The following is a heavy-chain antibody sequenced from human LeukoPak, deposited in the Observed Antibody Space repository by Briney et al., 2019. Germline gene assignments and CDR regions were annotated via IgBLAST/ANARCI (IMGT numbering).Heavy chain of an antibody. J-gene: IGHJ4*02. CDR3: ARVRGATVGTPPAYFDY. CDR1: GFTFSSYG. D-gene: IGHD4-23*01. CDR2: ISYDGSNK. V-gene: IGHV3-30*03. Sequence: GGSLRLSCAASGFTFSSYGMHWVRQAPGKGLEWVAVISYDGSNKYYADSVKGRFTISRDNSKNTLYLQMNSLRAEDTAVYYCARVRGATVGTPPAYFDYWGQGTLVTVSS.